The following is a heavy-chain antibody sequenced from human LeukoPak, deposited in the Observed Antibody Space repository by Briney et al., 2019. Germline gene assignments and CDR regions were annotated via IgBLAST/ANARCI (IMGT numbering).Heavy chain of an antibody. CDR3: ARRRGGSSDYDY. CDR2: IYYSGST. D-gene: IGHD6-6*01. CDR1: GGSISSGGYY. Sequence: SQTLSLTCTVSGGSISSGGYYWSWIRQHPGKGLEWIGYIYYSGSTYYNPSLKSRVTISIDTSKSQFSLSLSSVSAADTAVYYCARRRGGSSDYDYWGQGTLVSVSS. V-gene: IGHV4-31*03. J-gene: IGHJ4*02.